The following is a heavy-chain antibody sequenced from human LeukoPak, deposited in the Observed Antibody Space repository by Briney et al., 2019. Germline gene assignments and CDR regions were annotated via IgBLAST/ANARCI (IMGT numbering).Heavy chain of an antibody. CDR3: TRDRPTGASRVFVVQ. J-gene: IGHJ4*02. Sequence: GGSLRLSCAASGFTFSSYAMTWVRQAQGKGLEWVSSMSSGSRYIYYADSVRGRFTISRDNAKNSLYLLMNSLRAEDTAVYYCTRDRPTGASRVFVVQWGQGTLVTVSS. D-gene: IGHD3-3*01. V-gene: IGHV3-21*01. CDR2: MSSGSRYI. CDR1: GFTFSSYA.